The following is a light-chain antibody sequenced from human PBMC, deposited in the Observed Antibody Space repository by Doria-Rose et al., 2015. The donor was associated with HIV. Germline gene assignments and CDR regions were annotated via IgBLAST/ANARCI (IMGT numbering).Light chain of an antibody. CDR2: DGS. Sequence: EIALTQSPGTLSLSPGERATLSCRASQSFSSTYLAWYQQKPGQAPSLLIYDGSTRATGIPDRFSASGSGTDFTPTINRLEPEDFAPYYCHQYGTSWTFGQGTKVEI. CDR1: QSFSSTY. J-gene: IGKJ1*01. V-gene: IGKV3-20*01. CDR3: HQYGTSWT.